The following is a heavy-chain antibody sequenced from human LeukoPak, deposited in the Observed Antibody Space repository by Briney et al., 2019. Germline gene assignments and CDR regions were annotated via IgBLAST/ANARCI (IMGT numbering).Heavy chain of an antibody. CDR3: ARGMPYYYYYYMDV. D-gene: IGHD2-2*01. CDR2: IYTSGST. J-gene: IGHJ6*03. V-gene: IGHV4-4*07. CDR1: GGSISSYY. Sequence: PSETLSLTCTVSGGSISSYYWSRIRQPAGKGLEWIGRIYTSGSTNYNPSLKSRVTMSVDTSKNQFSLKLSSVTAADTAVYYCARGMPYYYYYYMDVWGKGTTVTVSS.